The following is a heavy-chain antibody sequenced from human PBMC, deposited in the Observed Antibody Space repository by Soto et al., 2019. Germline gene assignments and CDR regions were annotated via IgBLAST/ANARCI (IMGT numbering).Heavy chain of an antibody. J-gene: IGHJ6*02. V-gene: IGHV3-53*01. Sequence: GGSLRLSCAASGFTVSSNYMSWVRQAPGKGLEWVSVIYSGGSTYYADSVKGRFTISRDNSKNTLYLQMNSLRAEDTAVYYCARASAGTDYYYYYGMDVWGQGTTVTVS. CDR1: GFTVSSNY. CDR2: IYSGGST. CDR3: ARASAGTDYYYYYGMDV. D-gene: IGHD1-1*01.